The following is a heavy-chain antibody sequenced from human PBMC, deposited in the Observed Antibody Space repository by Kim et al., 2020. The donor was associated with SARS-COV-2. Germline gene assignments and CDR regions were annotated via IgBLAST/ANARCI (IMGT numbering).Heavy chain of an antibody. Sequence: SETLSLTCAVSGDSISSSNWWTWVRQPPGKGLEWIGEIYHSGTANYHPSLKSRVTILVDKSKNQFSLRLSSVTAADTAVYYCARAWDSYGMDVWGQGTTVTVSS. CDR1: GDSISSSNW. CDR2: IYHSGTA. CDR3: ARAWDSYGMDV. D-gene: IGHD7-27*01. V-gene: IGHV4-4*02. J-gene: IGHJ6*02.